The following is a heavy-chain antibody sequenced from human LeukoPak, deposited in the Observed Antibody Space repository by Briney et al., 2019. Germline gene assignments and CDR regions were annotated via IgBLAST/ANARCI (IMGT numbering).Heavy chain of an antibody. CDR3: ASRATVTTDRFWFGP. D-gene: IGHD4-11*01. CDR2: IYSGGST. J-gene: IGHJ5*02. V-gene: IGHV3-53*01. Sequence: PGGSLRLSCAASGFTVSSNYMSWVRQAPGKGLEWVSVIYSGGSTYYADSVKGRFTISRDNSKNTLYLQMNSLRAEDTAVYYCASRATVTTDRFWFGPWGQGTLVTVSS. CDR1: GFTVSSNY.